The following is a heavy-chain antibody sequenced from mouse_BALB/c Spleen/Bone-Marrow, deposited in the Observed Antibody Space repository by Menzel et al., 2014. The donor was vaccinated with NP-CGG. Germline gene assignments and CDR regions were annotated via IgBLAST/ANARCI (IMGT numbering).Heavy chain of an antibody. CDR3: ARQTYYDYDGYFDY. CDR2: ISSGGSYT. J-gene: IGHJ2*01. D-gene: IGHD2-4*01. Sequence: DVKLMKSGGDLVKPGGSLKLSCAASGFTFSSYGMSWVRQTPDKRLEWVATISSGGSYTYYPDSVKGRFTISRDNAKNTLYLQMSSLKSEDTAMYYCARQTYYDYDGYFDYWGQGTTLTVSS. V-gene: IGHV5-6*02. CDR1: GFTFSSYG.